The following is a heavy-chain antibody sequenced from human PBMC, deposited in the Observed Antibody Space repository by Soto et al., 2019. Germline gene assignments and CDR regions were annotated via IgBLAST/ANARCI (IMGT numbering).Heavy chain of an antibody. D-gene: IGHD2-15*01. V-gene: IGHV3-23*01. CDR2: ISGGGCGT. J-gene: IGHJ3*02. CDR1: GITFTSYA. CDR3: AKDLGFRPHAFDI. Sequence: VQLLESGGGLVQPGGSLRLSCTASGITFTSYAMGWVRQAPGKGLEWVSEISGGGCGTYYADSVKGRFTISRDNSKNTLYLQLNSLKAEDTAVYYCAKDLGFRPHAFDIWGQGTMVTVSS.